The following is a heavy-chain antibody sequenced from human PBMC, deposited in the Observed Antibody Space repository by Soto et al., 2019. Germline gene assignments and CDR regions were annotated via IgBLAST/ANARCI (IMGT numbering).Heavy chain of an antibody. J-gene: IGHJ5*02. V-gene: IGHV3-11*01. Sequence: QMQLVQSGGGLVKPGGSLTLSCKASGFTFSDYYMIWVRQTPGKGLEWLSYISDSGSTIYSADAVRARFTIFRENAAISVYLQLDGVTAGDTAFYYCARGGSGWTRGGWLGPWGHGSLVTVSS. CDR3: ARGGSGWTRGGWLGP. D-gene: IGHD6-25*01. CDR2: ISDSGSTI. CDR1: GFTFSDYY.